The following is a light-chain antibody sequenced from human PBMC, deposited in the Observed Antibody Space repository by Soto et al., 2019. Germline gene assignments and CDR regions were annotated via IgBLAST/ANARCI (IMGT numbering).Light chain of an antibody. V-gene: IGKV1-5*03. Sequence: DIQMTQSPSTLSASLVYRFTITCRASQSISSWLAWYQQKPGKAPKLLIYKASSLESGVPSRFSGSGSGTEFTLTISSLQPDDFATYYCQQYNSYPITFGQGTRLEIK. CDR3: QQYNSYPIT. J-gene: IGKJ5*01. CDR1: QSISSW. CDR2: KAS.